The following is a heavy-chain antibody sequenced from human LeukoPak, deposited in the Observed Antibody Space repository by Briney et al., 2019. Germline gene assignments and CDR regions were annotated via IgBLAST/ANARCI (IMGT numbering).Heavy chain of an antibody. CDR3: VSGSSSDF. D-gene: IGHD6-6*01. Sequence: ASVKVSCKASGYTFIDYSIHWVRQAPGQGLGCVGWINPNSGGTTYAQKFQGRVTMTRDTSISTAYMELSRLRSDDTAVYYCVSGSSSDFWGQGTLVTVSS. J-gene: IGHJ4*02. CDR2: INPNSGGT. V-gene: IGHV1-2*02. CDR1: GYTFIDYS.